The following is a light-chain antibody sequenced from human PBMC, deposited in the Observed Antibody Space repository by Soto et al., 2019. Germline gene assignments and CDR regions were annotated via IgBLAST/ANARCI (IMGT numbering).Light chain of an antibody. CDR2: KAS. J-gene: IGKJ3*01. Sequence: DIQMTQSPSTLSASVGDRVTITCRASQSISSWLAWYPQKPGKAPKLLIYKASSLESGVPSSLSGSGSGTEFTLTISSLQPDDFATYYCQQSFTFGPGTKVDIK. CDR1: QSISSW. CDR3: QQSFT. V-gene: IGKV1-5*03.